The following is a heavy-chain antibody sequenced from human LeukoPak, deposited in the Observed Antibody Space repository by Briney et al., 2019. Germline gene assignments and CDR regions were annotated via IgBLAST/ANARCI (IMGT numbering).Heavy chain of an antibody. CDR3: ARERIDILTGYYDY. J-gene: IGHJ4*02. Sequence: PGGSLRLSCAASGFTFSSSAMSWVRQAPGKGLEWVAVISYDGSNKYYADSVKGRFTISRDNSKNTLYLQMNSLRAEDTAVYYCARERIDILTGYYDYWGQGTLVTVSS. D-gene: IGHD3-9*01. V-gene: IGHV3-30-3*01. CDR1: GFTFSSSA. CDR2: ISYDGSNK.